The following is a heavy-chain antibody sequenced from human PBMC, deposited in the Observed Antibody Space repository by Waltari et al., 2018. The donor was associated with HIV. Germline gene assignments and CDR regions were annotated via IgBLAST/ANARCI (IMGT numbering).Heavy chain of an antibody. CDR1: GYTFTGYY. J-gene: IGHJ5*02. Sequence: QVQLVQSGAEVKKPGASVKVSCKASGYTFTGYYIHWVRQDPGQGLEWMGWINPNSGGTNYAQKFQGRVTMTRDTSISTAYMELSRLRSDDTAVYYCARDYSSSWYNWFDPWGQGTLVTVSS. CDR3: ARDYSSSWYNWFDP. CDR2: INPNSGGT. D-gene: IGHD6-13*01. V-gene: IGHV1-2*02.